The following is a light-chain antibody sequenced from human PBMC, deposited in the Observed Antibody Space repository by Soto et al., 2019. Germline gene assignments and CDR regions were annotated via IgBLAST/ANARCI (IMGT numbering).Light chain of an antibody. CDR1: QSVSSSF. CDR3: QQYDSSLT. Sequence: DIVLTQSPGSLSLSPGERATLSCRASQSVSSSFLAWYQQKPGQAPRLLIYGASRRATGIPDRFTGCGSGTDFTLTISRLAPEDFAVYYCQQYDSSLTFGLGTKVEIK. V-gene: IGKV3-20*01. J-gene: IGKJ1*01. CDR2: GAS.